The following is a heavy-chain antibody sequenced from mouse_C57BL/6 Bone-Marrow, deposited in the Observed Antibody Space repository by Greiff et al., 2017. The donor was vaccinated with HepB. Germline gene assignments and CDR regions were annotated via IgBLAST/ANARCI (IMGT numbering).Heavy chain of an antibody. CDR1: GYTFTSYW. V-gene: IGHV1-74*01. CDR3: AIHYYGSSYGFDV. D-gene: IGHD1-1*01. J-gene: IGHJ1*03. Sequence: QVQLQQSGAELVKPGASVKVSCKASGYTFTSYWMHWVKQRPGQGLEWIGRIHPSDSDTNYNQKFKGKATLTVDKSSSTAYMQLSSLTSEDSAVYYCAIHYYGSSYGFDVWGTGTTVTVSS. CDR2: IHPSDSDT.